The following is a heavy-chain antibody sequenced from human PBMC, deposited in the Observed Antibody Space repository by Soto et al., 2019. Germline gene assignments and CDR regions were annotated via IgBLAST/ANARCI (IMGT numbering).Heavy chain of an antibody. CDR2: INAGNGNT. D-gene: IGHD3-3*01. V-gene: IGHV1-3*01. CDR1: GYTFTSYA. J-gene: IGHJ6*02. CDR3: ARSSITIFGADYGMDV. Sequence: ASVKVSCKASGYTFTSYAMHWVRQAPGQRLEWMGWINAGNGNTKYSQKFQGRVTITRDTSASTAYMELSSLRSEDTAVYYCARSSITIFGADYGMDVWGQGTTVTVSS.